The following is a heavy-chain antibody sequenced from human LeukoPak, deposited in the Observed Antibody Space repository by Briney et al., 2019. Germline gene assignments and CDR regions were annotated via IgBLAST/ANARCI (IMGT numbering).Heavy chain of an antibody. D-gene: IGHD3-16*01. J-gene: IGHJ3*02. Sequence: PSETLSLTCTVSDGSISSYYWSWIRQPPGKGLEWIGYIYYSGSTNYNPSLKSRVTISVDTSKNQFSLKLSSVTAADTAVYYCARVVLGAFDIWGQGTMVTVSS. V-gene: IGHV4-59*01. CDR3: ARVVLGAFDI. CDR1: DGSISSYY. CDR2: IYYSGST.